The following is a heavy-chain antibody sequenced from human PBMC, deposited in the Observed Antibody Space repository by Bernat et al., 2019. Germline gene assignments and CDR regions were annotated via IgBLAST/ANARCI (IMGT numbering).Heavy chain of an antibody. CDR1: GFTFDRYA. J-gene: IGHJ3*02. Sequence: VQLVESGGGLVKPGGSLRLSCAASGFTFDRYALHWVRQAPGKGLEWVAVTSYDGSSKYYADSVKGRFTISRDNSRNTLSLQMSSLRVEDTAVYYCARDITSGVRGVTVGAFDIWGQGTMVTVSS. D-gene: IGHD3-10*01. CDR3: ARDITSGVRGVTVGAFDI. CDR2: TSYDGSSK. V-gene: IGHV3-30-3*01.